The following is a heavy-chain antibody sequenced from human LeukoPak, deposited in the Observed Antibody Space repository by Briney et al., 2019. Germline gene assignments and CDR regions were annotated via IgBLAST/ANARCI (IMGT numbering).Heavy chain of an antibody. CDR2: IYHAGST. J-gene: IGHJ6*02. D-gene: IGHD6-19*01. CDR3: TRELYSSGGSYYHQMDV. Sequence: PSETLSLTCAVSGGSINSPNWWTWVRQAPGKGLEWIGEIYHAGSTNYNPSLKSRVTISVDRSKNQFSLKLTSVTAADTAMYFCTRELYSSGGSYYHQMDVWGQGTTVTVSS. CDR1: GGSINSPNW. V-gene: IGHV4-4*02.